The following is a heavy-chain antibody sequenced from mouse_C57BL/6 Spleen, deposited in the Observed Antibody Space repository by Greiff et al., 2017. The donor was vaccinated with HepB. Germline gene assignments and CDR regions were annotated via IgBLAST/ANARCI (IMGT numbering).Heavy chain of an antibody. J-gene: IGHJ1*03. CDR1: GYTFTSYW. V-gene: IGHV1-53*01. Sequence: QLQQPGTELVKPGASVKLSCKASGYTFTSYWMHWVKQRPGQGLEWIGNINPSNGGTNYNEKFKSKATLTVDKSSSTAYMQLSSLTSEDSAVYYCARSNYSNYHWYFDVWGTGTTVTVSS. CDR3: ARSNYSNYHWYFDV. D-gene: IGHD2-5*01. CDR2: INPSNGGT.